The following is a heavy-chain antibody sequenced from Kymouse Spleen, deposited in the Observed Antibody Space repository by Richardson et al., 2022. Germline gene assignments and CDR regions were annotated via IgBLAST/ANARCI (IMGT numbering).Heavy chain of an antibody. V-gene: IGHV3-15*01. D-gene: IGHD6-19*01. J-gene: IGHJ4*02. Sequence: EVQLVESGGGLVKPGGSLRLSCAASGFTFSNAWMSWVRQAPGKGLEWVGRIKSKTDGGTTDYAAPVKGRFTISRDDSKNTLYLQMNSLKTEDTAVYYCTTIAVAGTYYFDYWGQGTLVTVSS. CDR2: IKSKTDGGTT. CDR1: GFTFSNAW. CDR3: TTIAVAGTYYFDY.